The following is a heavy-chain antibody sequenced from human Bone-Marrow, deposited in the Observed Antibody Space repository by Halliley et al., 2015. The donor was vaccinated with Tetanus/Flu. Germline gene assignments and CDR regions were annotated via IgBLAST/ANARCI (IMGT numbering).Heavy chain of an antibody. CDR1: GGSISSGGYY. Sequence: TLSLTCAVSGGSISSGGYYWSWIRQPPGMGLEWFGYIYSSGTTYYNPSLESRVTMSVDTSKNQFSLHLSSVTPEDTAVYYCARKTGDGRIPGWYFDLWGRGTLVTVSS. CDR3: ARKTGDGRIPGWYFDL. D-gene: IGHD7-27*01. J-gene: IGHJ2*01. V-gene: IGHV4-30-4*01. CDR2: IYSSGTT.